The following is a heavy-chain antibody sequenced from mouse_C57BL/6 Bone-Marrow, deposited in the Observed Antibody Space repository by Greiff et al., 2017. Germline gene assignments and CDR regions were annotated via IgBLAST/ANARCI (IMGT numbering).Heavy chain of an antibody. D-gene: IGHD4-1*01. CDR1: GYAFSTYC. CDR2: IYPGDGDT. CDR3: ARDWDYFDY. V-gene: IGHV1-80*01. Sequence: QVQLQQSGAELVKPGASVTISCKVSGYAFSTYCMNWVKQRPGKGLEWIGQIYPGDGDTNYNAKFKGKATLTADKSSSAAYMQLSSLTSEDSAVYCGARDWDYFDYWGQGTTLTVSS. J-gene: IGHJ2*01.